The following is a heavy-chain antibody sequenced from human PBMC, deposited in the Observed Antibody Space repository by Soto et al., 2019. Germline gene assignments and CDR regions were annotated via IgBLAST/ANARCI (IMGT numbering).Heavy chain of an antibody. CDR3: ARDGAEADYYYFCGMDV. CDR1: GGTFSSYA. J-gene: IGHJ6*02. Sequence: QVQLVQSGAEVKKPGSSVKVSCKASGGTFSSYAISWVRQAPGQGLEWMGGIIPIFGTANYAQKFQGRVTITADECTSTAYMELSSLRSEDTAVYYCARDGAEADYYYFCGMDVWGQGTTVTVSS. CDR2: IIPIFGTA. D-gene: IGHD2-21*01. V-gene: IGHV1-69*01.